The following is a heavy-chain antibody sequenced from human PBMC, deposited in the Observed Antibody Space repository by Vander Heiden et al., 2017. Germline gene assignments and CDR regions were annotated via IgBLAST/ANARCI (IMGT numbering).Heavy chain of an antibody. CDR1: GFTFTSSA. J-gene: IGHJ4*02. Sequence: QMQLVQSGPEVKTPGTSVKVSCKASGFTFTSSAVQWVRQARGQRLEWIGWIVVGSGNTNYAQKFQERVTITRDMSTSTAYMELSSLRSEDTAVYYCAAGYYYDSSGYYETPFDYWGQGTLVTVSS. CDR3: AAGYYYDSSGYYETPFDY. CDR2: IVVGSGNT. V-gene: IGHV1-58*01. D-gene: IGHD3-22*01.